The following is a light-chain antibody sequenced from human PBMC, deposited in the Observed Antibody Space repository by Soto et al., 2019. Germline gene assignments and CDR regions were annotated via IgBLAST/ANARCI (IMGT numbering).Light chain of an antibody. CDR3: QQYGSSGT. CDR2: GAS. J-gene: IGKJ1*01. Sequence: ERVLTQSPGTLSMSPGERATLSSRARQSVSNNYLAWYQQKPGQAPRLLIYGASNRATGLQDRFSGSGSGTDFTLTISRLADDDFAVYYRQQYGSSGTFGQGTKVDIK. CDR1: QSVSNNY. V-gene: IGKV3-20*01.